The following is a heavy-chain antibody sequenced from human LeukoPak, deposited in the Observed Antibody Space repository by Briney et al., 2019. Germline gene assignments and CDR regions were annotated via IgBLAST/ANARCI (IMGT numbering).Heavy chain of an antibody. CDR3: AGHHPRNTVDF. Sequence: RQPPGKGLERIAYISDIGSINYNPSLKSRVTISLDTSKNQFSLKLSSVTAADTAVYYCAGHHPRNTVDFWGQGTLVTVSS. D-gene: IGHD2-8*02. V-gene: IGHV4-59*08. CDR2: ISDIGSI. J-gene: IGHJ4*02.